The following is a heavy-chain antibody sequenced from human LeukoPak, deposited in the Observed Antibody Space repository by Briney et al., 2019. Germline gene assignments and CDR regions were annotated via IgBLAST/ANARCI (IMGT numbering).Heavy chain of an antibody. V-gene: IGHV1-69*05. CDR1: GGTYSSYA. D-gene: IGHD1-1*01. CDR3: ARAMSVNDARY. CDR2: IIPIFGTA. Sequence: ASVTVSCKASGGTYSSYAISWVRQAPGQGLEWMGGIIPIFGTANYAQKFQGRVTITTDESTSTAYMELSSLRSEDTAVYYCARAMSVNDARYWGQGTLVTVSS. J-gene: IGHJ4*02.